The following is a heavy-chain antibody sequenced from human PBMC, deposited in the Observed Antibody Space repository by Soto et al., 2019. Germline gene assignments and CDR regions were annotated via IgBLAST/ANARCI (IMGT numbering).Heavy chain of an antibody. CDR2: IWYDGSNK. CDR1: GFTFSSYG. CDR3: ARDRMTTVTQFDY. J-gene: IGHJ4*02. Sequence: QVQLVESGGGVVQPGRSLRLSCAASGFTFSSYGMHWVRKAPGKGLEWVAVIWYDGSNKYYVDSVKGRFTISRDNSKNTLYLQMNSLRAEDTAVYYCARDRMTTVTQFDYWGQGTLVTVSS. V-gene: IGHV3-33*01. D-gene: IGHD4-17*01.